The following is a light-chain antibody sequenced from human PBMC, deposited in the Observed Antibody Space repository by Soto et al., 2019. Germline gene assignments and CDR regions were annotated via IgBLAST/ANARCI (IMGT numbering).Light chain of an antibody. J-gene: IGKJ1*01. V-gene: IGKV3-15*01. CDR1: QSVSSN. CDR3: KQYNNWPPT. CDR2: GAS. Sequence: EIVMAQSPATLSVSPGERATSYSGASQSVSSNFAWYQKKPGQAPRLLIYGASTRATGIPARFSGSGSGTEFTLAFGSLQSEDFAVYYCKQYNNWPPTFGKGTKVDIK.